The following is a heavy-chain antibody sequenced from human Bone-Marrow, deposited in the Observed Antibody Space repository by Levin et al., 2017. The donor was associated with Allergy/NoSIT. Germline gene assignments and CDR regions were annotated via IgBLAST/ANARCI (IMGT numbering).Heavy chain of an antibody. CDR1: GFSLTTSAMR. D-gene: IGHD3-22*01. J-gene: IGHJ3*02. CDR2: IDWDGDT. CDR3: ARGFYFDGSGDFPDAFDI. V-gene: IGHV2-70*04. Sequence: SGPTLVKPTQTLTLTCTFSGFSLTTSAMRISWIRQPPGKALEWLARIDWDGDTYYRASLRTRLSISKDTSKNQVVLTLTNMDPLDTATYYCARGFYFDGSGDFPDAFDIWGQGTMVTVSS.